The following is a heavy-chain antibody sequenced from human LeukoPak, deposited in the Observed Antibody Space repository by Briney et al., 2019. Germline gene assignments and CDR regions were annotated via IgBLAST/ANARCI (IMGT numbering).Heavy chain of an antibody. J-gene: IGHJ3*02. CDR3: ARTESEAIVVVPAAMRDDAFDI. CDR1: GFTFSDYT. V-gene: IGHV3-21*01. Sequence: GGSLRLSCAASGFTFSDYTMNWVRLAPGKGLEWVSSISGSSNYIYYADSVKGRFTISRGNAKNSLYLQMNSLRAEDTAVYYCARTESEAIVVVPAAMRDDAFDIWGQGTMVTVSS. CDR2: ISGSSNYI. D-gene: IGHD2-2*01.